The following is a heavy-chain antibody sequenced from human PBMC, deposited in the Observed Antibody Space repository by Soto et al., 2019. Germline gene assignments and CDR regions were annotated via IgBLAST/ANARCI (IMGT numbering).Heavy chain of an antibody. V-gene: IGHV1-69*02. CDR2: IIPILDMA. J-gene: IGHJ3*01. D-gene: IGHD5-12*01. Sequence: SVKVSCKASGGTFSSYLITWVRQAPGQGLEWMGRIIPILDMANYAQKFQGRVTITADKSTRTAYMELSSLRSDDTAVYYCARWLRVSDAFDVWGQGTMVTVSS. CDR1: GGTFSSYL. CDR3: ARWLRVSDAFDV.